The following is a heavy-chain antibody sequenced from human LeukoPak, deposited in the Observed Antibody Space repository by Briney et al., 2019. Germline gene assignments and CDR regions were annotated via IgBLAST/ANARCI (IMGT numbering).Heavy chain of an antibody. V-gene: IGHV4-39*07. CDR2: INYSGST. J-gene: IGHJ4*02. D-gene: IGHD6-13*01. CDR3: ARNGGYSSRLSDDFFDY. CDR1: GGSISSSNYY. Sequence: PSETLSLTCTVSGGSISSSNYYWGWIRQPPGKGLEWIGSINYSGSTHYNPSLKSRATITVDTSKNQFSLKVSSWTAATTASYYCARNGGYSSRLSDDFFDYWGGGTLVTVS.